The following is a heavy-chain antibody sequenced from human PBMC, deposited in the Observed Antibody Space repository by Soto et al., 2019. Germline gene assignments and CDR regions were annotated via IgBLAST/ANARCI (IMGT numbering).Heavy chain of an antibody. J-gene: IGHJ4*02. D-gene: IGHD1-1*01. CDR3: ASYNWPATSDY. CDR2: IEENGRST. V-gene: IGHV3-74*01. CDR1: GLNRNSLW. Sequence: EVQVVESGGGLVQPGGSLRLSCTATGLNRNSLWMYWVRQSPGGGLQWISGIEENGRSTRYADSVKGRFTISRDNAKNSPYLQMNGLRVEDTAIYYCASYNWPATSDYWGQGTLVTVSS.